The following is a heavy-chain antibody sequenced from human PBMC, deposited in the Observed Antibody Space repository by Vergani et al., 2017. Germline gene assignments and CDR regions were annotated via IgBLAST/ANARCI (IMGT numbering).Heavy chain of an antibody. J-gene: IGHJ4*02. CDR3: YTDYIDY. CDR1: GITFKNAW. CDR2: IRSKNDGGTA. Sequence: EVQVVESGGGLIKPGGSLRLPCVVSGITFKNAWINGVRQAPGKGLEWIGRIRSKNDGGTADYAAPLKGRFTISRDDSKDSAFLLVNNLKTEDTAVYFCYTDYIDYWGQGTLVTVSS. D-gene: IGHD2-2*02. V-gene: IGHV3-15*07.